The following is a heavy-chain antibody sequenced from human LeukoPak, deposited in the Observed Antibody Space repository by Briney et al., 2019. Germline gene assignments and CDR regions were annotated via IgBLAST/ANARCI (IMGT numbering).Heavy chain of an antibody. V-gene: IGHV3-15*01. CDR3: AKDISNWNSRHFDY. CDR2: IKSKTDGGTT. CDR1: GFTFSNAW. J-gene: IGHJ4*02. D-gene: IGHD1-7*01. Sequence: KPGGSLRLSCAASGFTFSNAWMSWVRPAPGKGLEWVGRIKSKTDGGTTDYAAPVKGRFTISRDDSKNTLYLQMNSLRTEDTALYYCAKDISNWNSRHFDYWGQGTLVTVSS.